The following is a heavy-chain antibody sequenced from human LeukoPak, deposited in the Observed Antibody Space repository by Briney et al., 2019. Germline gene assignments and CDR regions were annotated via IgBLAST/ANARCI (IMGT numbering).Heavy chain of an antibody. Sequence: SETLSLTCAVSGGSLSSSNWWSWVRQPPGKGLEWIGEIYHSGSTHYNPSLKSRVTLSVDKSTNQFSLKLSSVTAADTAVCYCARDNFGEQRAPYYYYGMDVWGQGTTVTVS. CDR1: GGSLSSSNW. V-gene: IGHV4-4*02. CDR3: ARDNFGEQRAPYYYYGMDV. CDR2: IYHSGST. J-gene: IGHJ6*02. D-gene: IGHD2-21*01.